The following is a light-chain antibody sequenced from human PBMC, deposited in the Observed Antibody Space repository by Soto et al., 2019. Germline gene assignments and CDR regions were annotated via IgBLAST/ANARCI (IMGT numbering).Light chain of an antibody. CDR1: SSNIGALYD. CDR3: QSYDSSLSGYVV. Sequence: QSALTQPPSVSGAPGQRVTISCTGSSSNIGALYDVHWYQQLPGTAPKLLISVNNNRPSGVPDRFSGSKSGTSASLAITGLQAEVEADYYCQSYDSSLSGYVVFGGGTKLTVL. J-gene: IGLJ2*01. V-gene: IGLV1-40*01. CDR2: VNN.